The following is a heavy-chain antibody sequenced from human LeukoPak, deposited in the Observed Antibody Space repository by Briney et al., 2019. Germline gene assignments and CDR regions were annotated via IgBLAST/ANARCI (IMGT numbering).Heavy chain of an antibody. CDR1: GFTYSSYW. CDR3: ARGADYYDSSGYYSPLFDY. D-gene: IGHD3-22*01. Sequence: PGGSLRLSCAASGFTYSSYWMHWVRQAPGKGLVWVSRIKNDGSGATYADSVKGRFTISRDNSKNTLYLQMNSLRAEDTAVYYCARGADYYDSSGYYSPLFDYWGQGTLVTVSS. CDR2: IKNDGSGA. J-gene: IGHJ4*02. V-gene: IGHV3-74*01.